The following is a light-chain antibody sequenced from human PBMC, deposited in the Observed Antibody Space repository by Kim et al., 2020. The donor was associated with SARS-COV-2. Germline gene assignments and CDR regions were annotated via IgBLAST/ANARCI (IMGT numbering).Light chain of an antibody. V-gene: IGKV1-16*02. CDR2: DAS. J-gene: IGKJ2*03. CDR3: QQYNSYPHS. Sequence: SASVGDIVTITCRASQDISNSLAWFQLKPGKAPKSLIYDASSLQSWVPSKVSGSGSGTDFTLTISSLQPEDFATDDCQQYNSYPHSFGQGTKLEI. CDR1: QDISNS.